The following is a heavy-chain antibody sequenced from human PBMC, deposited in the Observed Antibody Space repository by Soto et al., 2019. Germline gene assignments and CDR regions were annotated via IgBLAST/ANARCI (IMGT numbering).Heavy chain of an antibody. CDR1: GFTFSSYS. J-gene: IGHJ3*02. CDR3: ARDSSGHDAFDI. D-gene: IGHD6-19*01. Sequence: GGSLRLSCAASGFTFSSYSMNWVRQAPGKGLEWVSSISSSSSYIYYADSVRGRFTISRDNAKNSLYLQMNSLRAEDTAVYYCARDSSGHDAFDIWGQGTMVTVSS. CDR2: ISSSSSYI. V-gene: IGHV3-21*01.